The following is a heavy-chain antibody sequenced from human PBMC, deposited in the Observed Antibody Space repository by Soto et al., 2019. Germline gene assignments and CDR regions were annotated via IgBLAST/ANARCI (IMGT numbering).Heavy chain of an antibody. CDR3: ARARPRGYDFWSGPGSENWFDP. Sequence: SETLSLTCAVYGGSFSGYYWSWIRQPPGKGLEWIGEINHSGSTNYNPSLKSRVTISVDTSKNQFSLKLSSVTAADTAVYYCARARPRGYDFWSGPGSENWFDPWGQGTLVTVSS. CDR1: GGSFSGYY. D-gene: IGHD3-3*01. CDR2: INHSGST. J-gene: IGHJ5*02. V-gene: IGHV4-34*01.